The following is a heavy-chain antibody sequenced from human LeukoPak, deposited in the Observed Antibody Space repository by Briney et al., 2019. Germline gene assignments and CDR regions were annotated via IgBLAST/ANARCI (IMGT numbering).Heavy chain of an antibody. J-gene: IGHJ4*02. Sequence: SVKVSCKASGGTFSSYAISWVRQAPGQGLESMGGIIPIFGTANYAQKLQGRVTMTTDTSTSTAYMELRSLRSDDTAVYYCARGQSGTAPDNFDYWGQGTLVTVSS. CDR3: ARGQSGTAPDNFDY. CDR2: IIPIFGTA. V-gene: IGHV1-69*05. CDR1: GGTFSSYA. D-gene: IGHD1/OR15-1a*01.